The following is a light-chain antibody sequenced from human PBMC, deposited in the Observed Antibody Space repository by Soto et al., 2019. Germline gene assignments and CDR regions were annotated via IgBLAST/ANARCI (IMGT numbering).Light chain of an antibody. V-gene: IGLV2-23*02. CDR2: EVS. CDR1: SSDVGSYNL. J-gene: IGLJ1*01. Sequence: QSVLTQPASVSGSPGQSITFSCTGTSSDVGSYNLVSWYQQHPGKAPKLMIYEVSDRPSGVSNRFSGSKSGNSASLTISGLQAEDEADYYCCSFARSRILFGTGTKLTVL. CDR3: CSFARSRIL.